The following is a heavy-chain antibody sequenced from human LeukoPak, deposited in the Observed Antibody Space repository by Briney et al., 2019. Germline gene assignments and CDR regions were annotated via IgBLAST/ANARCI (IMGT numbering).Heavy chain of an antibody. CDR1: GGTFSSYA. CDR2: IIPIFGTA. J-gene: IGHJ6*03. Sequence: ASVKVPCKASGGTFSSYAISWVRQAPGQGLEWMGGIIPIFGTANYAQKFQGRVTITVDESTSTAYMELSSLRSEDTAVYYCAREVQVVPAATHYYYYYMDVWGKGTTVTVSS. V-gene: IGHV1-69*13. CDR3: AREVQVVPAATHYYYYYMDV. D-gene: IGHD2-2*01.